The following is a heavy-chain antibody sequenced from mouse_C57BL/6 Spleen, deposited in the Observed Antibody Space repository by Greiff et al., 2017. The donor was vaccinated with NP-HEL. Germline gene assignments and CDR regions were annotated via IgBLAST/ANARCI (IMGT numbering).Heavy chain of an antibody. CDR1: GYAFTNYL. D-gene: IGHD2-1*01. Sequence: QVQLQQSGAELVRPGTSVKVSCKASGYAFTNYLIEWVKQRPGQGLEWIGVINPGSGGTNYNEKFKGKATLTADKSSSTAYMQLSSLTSEDSAVYFCARRDSTCYAMDYWGQGTSVTVSS. CDR3: ARRDSTCYAMDY. CDR2: INPGSGGT. V-gene: IGHV1-54*01. J-gene: IGHJ4*01.